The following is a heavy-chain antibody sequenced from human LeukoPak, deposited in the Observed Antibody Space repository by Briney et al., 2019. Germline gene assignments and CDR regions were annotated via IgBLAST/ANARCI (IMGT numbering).Heavy chain of an antibody. Sequence: SVKVSCKASGYTFTSYYMHWVRQAPGQGLEWMGIINPSGGSTSYAQKFQGRVTMTRDTSTSTVYMELSSLRSEDTAVYYCARGDRLRYFDWLLSDFDYWGQGTLVTVSS. V-gene: IGHV1-46*01. CDR3: ARGDRLRYFDWLLSDFDY. CDR1: GYTFTSYY. J-gene: IGHJ4*02. D-gene: IGHD3-9*01. CDR2: INPSGGST.